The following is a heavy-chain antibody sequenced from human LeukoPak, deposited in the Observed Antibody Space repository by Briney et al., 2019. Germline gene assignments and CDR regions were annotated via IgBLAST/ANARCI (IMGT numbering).Heavy chain of an antibody. Sequence: PGGSLRLSCAASGFTSTTYTMIWVRQAPGKGLEWVSSISSSSSYIYYADSLKGRFTISRDNAKNSLYLQMNTLRAEDTAVYYCARASTIEGPRYFDYWGQGTLVTVSS. J-gene: IGHJ4*02. V-gene: IGHV3-21*01. CDR2: ISSSSSYI. CDR1: GFTSTTYT. CDR3: ARASTIEGPRYFDY. D-gene: IGHD2/OR15-2a*01.